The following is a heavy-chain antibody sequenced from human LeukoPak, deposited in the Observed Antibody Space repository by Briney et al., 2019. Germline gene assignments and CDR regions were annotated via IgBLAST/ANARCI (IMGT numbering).Heavy chain of an antibody. D-gene: IGHD3-22*01. V-gene: IGHV3-13*04. CDR3: ARAPRGYCPDY. J-gene: IGHJ4*02. Sequence: PGTSLRLSCAASGFTFSSYDMHWVRQATGKGLEWVSVIGTAGDTYYPGSVKGRFTISRENAKNSLYLQMKSLRAGDTAVYYCARAPRGYCPDYWGQGTLVTVSS. CDR2: IGTAGDT. CDR1: GFTFSSYD.